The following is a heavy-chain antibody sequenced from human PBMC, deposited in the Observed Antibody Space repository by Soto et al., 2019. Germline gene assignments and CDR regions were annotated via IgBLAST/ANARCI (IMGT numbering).Heavy chain of an antibody. CDR3: VRFARQLDC. Sequence: EVQLEESGGGLVQPGGSLRLSCTTSAFTFSGDWMTWVRQAPGKGLEWVGTIKQDGSEKHYVDSVKGRFTISRDNAKNSMYLQMNGLKVEDTAVYYCVRFARQLDCWGQGTLVTVSS. J-gene: IGHJ4*02. CDR2: IKQDGSEK. V-gene: IGHV3-7*05. D-gene: IGHD1-1*01. CDR1: AFTFSGDW.